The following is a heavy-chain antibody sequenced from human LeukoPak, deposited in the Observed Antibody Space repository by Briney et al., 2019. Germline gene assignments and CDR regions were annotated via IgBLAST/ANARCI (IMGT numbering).Heavy chain of an antibody. Sequence: PGGSLRLSCAASGFTVSTNYMNWVRQAPGKGLEWVSILYSGSSTYYADSVEGRFTISRDSSKNTLFLQMNDLRAEDTAVYYCARGGDHYHWYLELWGRGTLVTVSS. V-gene: IGHV3-53*01. CDR1: GFTVSTNY. D-gene: IGHD3-10*01. CDR3: ARGGDHYHWYLEL. CDR2: LYSGSST. J-gene: IGHJ2*01.